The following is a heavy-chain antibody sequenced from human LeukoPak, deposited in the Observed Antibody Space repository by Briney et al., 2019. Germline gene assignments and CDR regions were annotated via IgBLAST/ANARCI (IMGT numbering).Heavy chain of an antibody. CDR3: ARAKGSYNSGAFDI. CDR2: INHSGST. V-gene: IGHV4-34*01. Sequence: PSETLSLTCAVYGGSFSGYYWSWIRQPPGKGLEWIGEINHSGSTNYNPSLKSRVTISVDTSKNQFPLKLSSVTAADTAVYYRARAKGSYNSGAFDIWGQGTMVTVSS. D-gene: IGHD1-26*01. J-gene: IGHJ3*02. CDR1: GGSFSGYY.